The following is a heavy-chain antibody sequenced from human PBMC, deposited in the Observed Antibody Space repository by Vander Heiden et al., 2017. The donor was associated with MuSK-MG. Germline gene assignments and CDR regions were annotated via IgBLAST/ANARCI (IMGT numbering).Heavy chain of an antibody. CDR3: ARHGDLALGGAFDM. Sequence: QLHLQESGPGLVKPSETLSLTCTVSGGSITTSSYYWGWIRQPPGKGLEWIGSVYYTGNTYYSPSLKSRVTTSVDTSKNQFSLKLYSVTAADTAVYSCARHGDLALGGAFDMWGQGTMVTVSS. CDR2: VYYTGNT. CDR1: GGSITTSSYY. V-gene: IGHV4-39*01. D-gene: IGHD3-10*01. J-gene: IGHJ3*02.